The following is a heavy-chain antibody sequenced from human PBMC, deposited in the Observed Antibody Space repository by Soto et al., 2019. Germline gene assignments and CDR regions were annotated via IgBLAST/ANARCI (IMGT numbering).Heavy chain of an antibody. V-gene: IGHV1-2*04. Sequence: ASLKVSCKASGYTFTGYYMHWVRQAPGQGLEWMGWINPNSGGTNYAQKFQGWVTMTRDTSISTAYMELSRLRSDDTAVYYCARSRTKYSSGWYDFGEYFQHWGQGTLVTVSS. CDR3: ARSRTKYSSGWYDFGEYFQH. CDR2: INPNSGGT. CDR1: GYTFTGYY. D-gene: IGHD6-19*01. J-gene: IGHJ1*01.